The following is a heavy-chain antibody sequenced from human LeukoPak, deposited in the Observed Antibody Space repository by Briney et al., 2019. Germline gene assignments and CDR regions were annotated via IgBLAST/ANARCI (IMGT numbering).Heavy chain of an antibody. J-gene: IGHJ4*02. V-gene: IGHV3-30-3*01. D-gene: IGHD6-13*01. CDR2: ISYDGSNK. Sequence: GGSLRLSCAASGFTFSSYAMHWVRQAPGKGLEWVAVISYDGSNKYYADSVKGRFTISRDNSKNTLYLQMNSLRAEDTAVYYCARDLQQLVNSGDYWGQGALVTVSS. CDR3: ARDLQQLVNSGDY. CDR1: GFTFSSYA.